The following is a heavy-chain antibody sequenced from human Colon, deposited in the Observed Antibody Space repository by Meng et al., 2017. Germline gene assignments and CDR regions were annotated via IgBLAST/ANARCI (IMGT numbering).Heavy chain of an antibody. CDR2: IPHRGSS. CDR1: GDSITNHNW. J-gene: IGHJ4*02. V-gene: IGHV4-4*02. CDR3: ARGRDGYNYDFDY. D-gene: IGHD5-24*01. Sequence: QVQLRESGPALVKPSETLSLTCAVSGDSITNHNWWAWVRQPPGKGLEWIGEIPHRGSSAYNPSLKSRVSMSIDKSKNQFSLKLTSVTAADTAVYYCARGRDGYNYDFDYWGQGTLVTVSS.